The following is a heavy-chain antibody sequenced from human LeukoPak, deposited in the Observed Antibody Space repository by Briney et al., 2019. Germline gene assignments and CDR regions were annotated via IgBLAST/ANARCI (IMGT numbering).Heavy chain of an antibody. CDR3: ASSDNSGHLLAY. Sequence: SQTLSLTCAISGDSVSSNSAAWNWIRQSPSRGLEWLGRTYYRSKWYNDYAVSVKSRIAINPHTSKNQFSLQLNSVTPEDTAVYYCASSDNSGHLLAYWGQGTLVTVSS. D-gene: IGHD3-22*01. CDR2: TYYRSKWYN. V-gene: IGHV6-1*01. J-gene: IGHJ4*02. CDR1: GDSVSSNSAA.